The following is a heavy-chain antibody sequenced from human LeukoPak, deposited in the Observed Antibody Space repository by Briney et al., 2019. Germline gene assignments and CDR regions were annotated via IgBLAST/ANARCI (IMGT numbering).Heavy chain of an antibody. CDR2: IIPILGIA. J-gene: IGHJ6*02. D-gene: IGHD2-15*01. V-gene: IGHV1-69*04. CDR3: AREVVVATRYGMDV. CDR1: GGTFSSYA. Sequence: SVKVSCKASGGTFSSYAISWVRQAPGQGLEWMGRIIPILGIANYAQKFQGRVTITADKSTSTAYMELSSLRSEGTAVYYCAREVVVATRYGMDVWGQGTTVTVSS.